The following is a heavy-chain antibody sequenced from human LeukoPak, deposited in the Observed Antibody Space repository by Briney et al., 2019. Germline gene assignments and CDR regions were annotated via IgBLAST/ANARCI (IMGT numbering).Heavy chain of an antibody. CDR1: GFSISRYS. CDR2: ITSSGDTI. V-gene: IGHV3-48*04. J-gene: IGHJ4*02. Sequence: PGGSLRLSCAASGFSISRYSMNWVRRAPGKGLEWVAYITSSGDTIFNADSVRGRFTISRDNAKNSLYLQMNSLRAEDTAVYYCARSGTTSLFDYWGQGTLVTVSS. D-gene: IGHD1-14*01. CDR3: ARSGTTSLFDY.